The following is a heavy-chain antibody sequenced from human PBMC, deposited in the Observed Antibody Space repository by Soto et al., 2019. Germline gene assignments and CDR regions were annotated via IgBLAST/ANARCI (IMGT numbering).Heavy chain of an antibody. CDR2: IYHSGST. V-gene: IGHV4-30-2*01. CDR1: GGSISSGGYS. J-gene: IGHJ5*02. Sequence: QLQLQESGSGLVRPSQTLSLTCAVSGGSISSGGYSWNWIRQPPGKGLEWIGYIYHSGSTLYNPSPPSRVTISVDKSKTQLSPKLTSVNAADTAVYYCARDHLEGNWFDPWGQGTPVTVSS. CDR3: ARDHLEGNWFDP.